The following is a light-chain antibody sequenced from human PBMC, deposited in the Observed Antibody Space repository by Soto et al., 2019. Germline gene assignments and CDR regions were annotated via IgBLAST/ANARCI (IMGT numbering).Light chain of an antibody. CDR3: QQSFSTLGWT. J-gene: IGKJ1*01. Sequence: DIQMTQSPSSLSASVRDRVTITCRASQSISSYLNWYQQKSGKPPKLLISAASSLQSGVPSRFSGSGSGTDFTLTISSLQPEDFATYYCQQSFSTLGWTFGQGTKVDIK. V-gene: IGKV1-39*01. CDR1: QSISSY. CDR2: AAS.